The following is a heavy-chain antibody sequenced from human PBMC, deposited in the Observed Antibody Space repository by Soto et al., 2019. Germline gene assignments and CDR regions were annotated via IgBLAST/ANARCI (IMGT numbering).Heavy chain of an antibody. J-gene: IGHJ6*02. Sequence: PSETLSLTCAVYGGSFGGYYWSWIRQPPGKGLEWIGDINHSGSTNYNPSLKSRVTISVDTSKSQFSLKLSSVTAADTAVYYCARRFLYRSSGMDVWGQGTTVTVSS. CDR1: GGSFGGYY. CDR2: INHSGST. D-gene: IGHD6-6*01. CDR3: ARRFLYRSSGMDV. V-gene: IGHV4-34*01.